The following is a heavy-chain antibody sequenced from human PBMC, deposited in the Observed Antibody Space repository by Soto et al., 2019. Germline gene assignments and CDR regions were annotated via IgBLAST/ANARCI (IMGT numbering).Heavy chain of an antibody. CDR3: ARGNFVY. V-gene: IGHV4-4*02. CDR2: IHQSGST. J-gene: IGHJ4*02. Sequence: QVQLQESGPGLVKPSGTLSLICAVSGGSISSSNWWCWVRQSPGKGLEWIGEIHQSGSTNYNPSLKSRVTISVDRSNNQFSLKLSSVTAADTAMYYCARGNFVYWGQGTLVTVSS. CDR1: GGSISSSNW.